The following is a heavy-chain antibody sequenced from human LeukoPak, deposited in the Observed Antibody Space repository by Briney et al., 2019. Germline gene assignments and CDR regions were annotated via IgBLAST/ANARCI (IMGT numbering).Heavy chain of an antibody. Sequence: SQTLSLTCAVSGGSISSGGYSWSWIRQPPGKGLEWIGYIYHSGSTYYNPSLKSRVTISVDRSKNQFSLKLSSVTAADTAVYYCVRRPLHSTDYYYGMDVWGQGTTVTVSS. D-gene: IGHD6-13*01. CDR2: IYHSGST. J-gene: IGHJ6*02. CDR1: GGSISSGGYS. V-gene: IGHV4-30-2*01. CDR3: VRRPLHSTDYYYGMDV.